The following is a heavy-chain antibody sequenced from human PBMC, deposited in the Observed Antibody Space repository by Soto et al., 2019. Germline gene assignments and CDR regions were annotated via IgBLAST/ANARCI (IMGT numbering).Heavy chain of an antibody. CDR1: GFTFSSYW. CDR3: ARIASAGRGWDV. CDR2: IKQDGSEK. J-gene: IGHJ6*02. Sequence: EVQLVESGGGLVQPGGSLRLSRAASGFTFSSYWMSWVRQAPVKGLEWVGNIKQDGSEKNYVDFMEGRFTISRDNAENSLYLQMNSVRAEDTAVYYCARIASAGRGWDVWGQGTTVVVSS. V-gene: IGHV3-7*01. D-gene: IGHD6-13*01.